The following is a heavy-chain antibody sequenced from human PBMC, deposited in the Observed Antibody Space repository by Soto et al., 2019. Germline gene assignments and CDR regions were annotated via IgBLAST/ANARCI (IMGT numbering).Heavy chain of an antibody. CDR2: IYHSGST. Sequence: QLQLQESGSGLVKPSQTLSLTCAVSGGSISSGGYSWSWIRQPPGKGLEWIGYIYHSGSTYYHPSHKRRATTAVDRTKNQFTLKLSSVTAADTAVYYCASASSTVTTLDYWGQGTLVTVSS. CDR1: GGSISSGGYS. CDR3: ASASSTVTTLDY. V-gene: IGHV4-30-2*01. D-gene: IGHD4-17*01. J-gene: IGHJ4*02.